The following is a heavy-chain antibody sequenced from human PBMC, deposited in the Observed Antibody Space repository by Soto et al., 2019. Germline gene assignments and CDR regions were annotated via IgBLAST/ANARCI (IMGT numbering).Heavy chain of an antibody. D-gene: IGHD3-22*01. V-gene: IGHV3-30-3*01. Sequence: QVQLVESGGGVVQPGRSLRLSCAASGFTFSDYAMYWVRQAPGKGLEWVAVISYAGNKKYYADSVEGRFTISRDNSKNTLYLQMNSLRAEDSAVYYCARGLYYDTSYYYRDYWGQGTLVTVSS. CDR3: ARGLYYDTSYYYRDY. CDR2: ISYAGNKK. CDR1: GFTFSDYA. J-gene: IGHJ4*02.